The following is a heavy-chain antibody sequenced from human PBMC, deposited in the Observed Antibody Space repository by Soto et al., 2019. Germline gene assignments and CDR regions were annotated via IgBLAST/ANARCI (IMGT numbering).Heavy chain of an antibody. CDR3: AADHYSSGWYYFDY. Sequence: SVKVSCKASGFTFTMSAVQWVRQALGQRLEWIGWIVVGSGNTNYAQKFQERVTITRDMSTSTAYMELSSLRSEDTAVYYCAADHYSSGWYYFDYWGQGTLVTVSS. CDR2: IVVGSGNT. CDR1: GFTFTMSA. D-gene: IGHD6-19*01. J-gene: IGHJ4*02. V-gene: IGHV1-58*01.